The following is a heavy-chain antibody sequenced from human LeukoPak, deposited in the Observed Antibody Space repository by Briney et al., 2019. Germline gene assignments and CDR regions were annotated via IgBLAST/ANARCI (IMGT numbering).Heavy chain of an antibody. CDR1: GFPFSSYW. V-gene: IGHV3-7*01. J-gene: IGHJ4*02. Sequence: PGGSLRLSFAASGFPFSSYWMSWVRPAPGKGLEWVANIKQDGSEKYYVDSVKGRFTISRDNAKNSLYLQMNSLRAEDTAVYYCARDARTTGALDYWGQGTLVTVSS. CDR2: IKQDGSEK. D-gene: IGHD1-1*01. CDR3: ARDARTTGALDY.